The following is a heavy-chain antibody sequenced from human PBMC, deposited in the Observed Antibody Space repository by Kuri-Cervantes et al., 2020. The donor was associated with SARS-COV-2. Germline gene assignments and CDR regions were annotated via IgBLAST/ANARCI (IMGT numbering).Heavy chain of an antibody. CDR2: INHSGST. J-gene: IGHJ2*01. V-gene: IGHV4-34*01. CDR3: ARVDGDYVDRYFDL. D-gene: IGHD4-17*01. CDR1: GGSFSGYY. Sequence: GSLRLSCAVYGGSFSGYYWSWIRQPPGKGLEWIGEINHSGSTNYNLSLKSRVTISVDTSKNQFSLKLSSVTAADTAVYYCARVDGDYVDRYFDLWGRGTLVTVSS.